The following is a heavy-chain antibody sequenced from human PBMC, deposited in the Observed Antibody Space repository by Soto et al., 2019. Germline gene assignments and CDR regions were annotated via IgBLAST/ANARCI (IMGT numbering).Heavy chain of an antibody. Sequence: SETLSLTCNISGRSMMIYCWSWIRQPAGKGLEWIGRIYTGGNTNYNPSLKSRVTMSVDTSKSQFSLSLTSVTAADTAVYYCAREGDDRHFFFDSWGQGTLVTVSS. CDR1: GRSMMIYC. CDR3: AREGDDRHFFFDS. V-gene: IGHV4-4*07. D-gene: IGHD3-3*02. J-gene: IGHJ4*02. CDR2: IYTGGNT.